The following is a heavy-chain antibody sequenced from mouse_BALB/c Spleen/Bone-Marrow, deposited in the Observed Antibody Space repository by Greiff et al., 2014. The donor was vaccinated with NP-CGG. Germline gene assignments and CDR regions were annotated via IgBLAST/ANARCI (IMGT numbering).Heavy chain of an antibody. J-gene: IGHJ3*01. CDR3: ARQDYDWFAY. CDR1: GFTFSSYG. CDR2: ISSGGSYT. D-gene: IGHD2-4*01. Sequence: EVQVVESGGDLVKPGGSLKLSCAASGFTFSSYGMSWVRQTPDKRLEWVATISSGGSYTYYPDSVKGRFTISRDNAKNTLYLQMSSLKSGDTAMYYCARQDYDWFAYWGQGTLVTVSA. V-gene: IGHV5-6*01.